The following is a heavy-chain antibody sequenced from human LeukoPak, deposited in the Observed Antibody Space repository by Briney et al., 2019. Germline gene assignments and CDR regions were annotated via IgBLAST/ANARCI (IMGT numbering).Heavy chain of an antibody. CDR1: GFTFSSYS. D-gene: IGHD3-9*01. CDR3: ARETTIYLPAF. Sequence: GGSLRLSCAASGFTFSSYSMNWVRQAPGKGLEWVSSISSSSYIYYADSVKGRFTISRDNAKNSLYLQMNSLRAEDTAVYYCARETTIYLPAFWGQGTLVTVSS. V-gene: IGHV3-21*01. J-gene: IGHJ4*02. CDR2: ISSSSYI.